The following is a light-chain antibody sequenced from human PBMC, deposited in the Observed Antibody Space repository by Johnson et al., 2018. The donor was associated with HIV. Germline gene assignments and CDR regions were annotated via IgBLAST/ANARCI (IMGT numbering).Light chain of an antibody. J-gene: IGLJ1*01. CDR3: GTWDCSLRVGF. CDR1: SSNIGNNY. V-gene: IGLV1-51*01. CDR2: DNN. Sequence: QSVLTQPPSVSAAPGQKVTISCSGSSSNIGNNYVSWYQQLPGRAPKLLIYDNNKRPSGIPVRFSGSKSGTSATLGITGLQTGDEADYYCGTWDCSLRVGFFGTWSKVTVL.